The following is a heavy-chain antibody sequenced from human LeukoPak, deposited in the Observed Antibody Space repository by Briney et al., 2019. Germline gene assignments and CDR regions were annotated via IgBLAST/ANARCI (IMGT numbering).Heavy chain of an antibody. Sequence: PGGSLRLSCAASGFTCSSYGMSWVRQAPGKGLEWVSAISGSGGSTYYADSVKGRFTISRDNSKNTLYLQMNSLRAEDTAVYYCAKSNIKTYYYDSSGYDAFDIWGQGTMVTVSS. J-gene: IGHJ3*02. CDR3: AKSNIKTYYYDSSGYDAFDI. V-gene: IGHV3-23*01. D-gene: IGHD3-22*01. CDR1: GFTCSSYG. CDR2: ISGSGGST.